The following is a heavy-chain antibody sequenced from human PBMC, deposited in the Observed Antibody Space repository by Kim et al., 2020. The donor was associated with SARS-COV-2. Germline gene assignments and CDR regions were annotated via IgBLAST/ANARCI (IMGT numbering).Heavy chain of an antibody. D-gene: IGHD4-4*01. Sequence: GGSLRLSCAASGFTFSSYAMVWVRQAPGKGLDWVSTISGSHTTAYAGSVKGRFTISRDNSKNTLYLQMNSLRAEDTAVYYCAKGSSTYYMHYGTDVWGQGTTVTVSS. J-gene: IGHJ6*02. CDR1: GFTFSSYA. CDR2: ISGSHTTA. V-gene: IGHV3-23*01. CDR3: AKGSSTYYMHYGTDV.